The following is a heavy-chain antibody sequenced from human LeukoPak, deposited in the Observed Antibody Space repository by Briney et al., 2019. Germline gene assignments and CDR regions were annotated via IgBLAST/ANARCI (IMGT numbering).Heavy chain of an antibody. CDR2: IYYSGST. J-gene: IGHJ4*02. CDR1: GGSISTSSYY. Sequence: KTSETLSLTCTVSGGSISTSSYYWAWIRQPPGKGLEWIGSIYYSGSTYYKPSLKSRVTISVDTSKNQFSLKLSSVTAADTAVYYCARHRYSSSRRIYYFDYWGQGTLVTVSS. D-gene: IGHD6-13*01. V-gene: IGHV4-39*01. CDR3: ARHRYSSSRRIYYFDY.